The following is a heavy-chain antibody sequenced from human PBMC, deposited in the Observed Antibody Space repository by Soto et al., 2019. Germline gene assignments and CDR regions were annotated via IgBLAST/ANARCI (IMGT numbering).Heavy chain of an antibody. CDR3: ARYYYDSSGYSPYYYYGMDV. D-gene: IGHD3-22*01. CDR1: GGTFSSYT. CDR2: IIPILGIA. Sequence: SVKVSCKASGGTFSSYTISWVRQAPGQGLEWMGRIIPILGIANYAQKFQGRVTITADKSTSTAYMELSSLRSEDTAVYYCARYYYDSSGYSPYYYYGMDVWGQGTTVTVSS. V-gene: IGHV1-69*02. J-gene: IGHJ6*02.